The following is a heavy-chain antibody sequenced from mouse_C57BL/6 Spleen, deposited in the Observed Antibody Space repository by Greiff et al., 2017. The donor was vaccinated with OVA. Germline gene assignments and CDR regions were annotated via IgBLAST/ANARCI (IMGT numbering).Heavy chain of an antibody. Sequence: QVQLKESGAELVRPGASVTLSCKASGYPFTDYEMHWVKQTPVHGLEWIGAIDPETGGTAYNQKFKGKAILTADKSSSTAYMELRSLTSEDSAVYYCTRDAWFAYWGQGTLVTVSA. CDR2: IDPETGGT. V-gene: IGHV1-15*01. CDR3: TRDAWFAY. J-gene: IGHJ3*01. CDR1: GYPFTDYE.